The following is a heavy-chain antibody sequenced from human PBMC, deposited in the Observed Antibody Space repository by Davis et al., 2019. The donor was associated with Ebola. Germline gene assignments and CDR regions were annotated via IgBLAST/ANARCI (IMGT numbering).Heavy chain of an antibody. CDR2: IWNDGSKT. V-gene: IGHV3-33*08. CDR1: GFTFSNYG. J-gene: IGHJ6*02. Sequence: GGSLRLSCTVSGFTFSNYGLHWIRQAPGKGLEWLAVIWNDGSKTYYADSVKGRFTISRDNSKIKLYLQMSSLGAEDTAVYHCARGGGADYYGMDVWGQGTTVTVSS. D-gene: IGHD3-16*01. CDR3: ARGGGADYYGMDV.